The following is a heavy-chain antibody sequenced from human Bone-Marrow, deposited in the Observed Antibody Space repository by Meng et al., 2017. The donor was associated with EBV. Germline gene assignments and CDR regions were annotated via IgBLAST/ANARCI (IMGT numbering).Heavy chain of an antibody. CDR3: AKSSSSTPGVVDS. CDR2: IYDGGTT. D-gene: IGHD6-6*01. CDR1: GASGSGGTFL. J-gene: IGHJ4*02. V-gene: IGHV4-61*01. Sequence: QVRLQGPGLVMFKPSGTLSLTCTVPGASGSGGTFLGSWIRQPPGKELEWIGYIYDGGTTIYNPSLKSRVTIFLDRSRNQFSLGLRSLTTADTAVYYCAKSSSSTPGVVDSWGQGTLVTVSS.